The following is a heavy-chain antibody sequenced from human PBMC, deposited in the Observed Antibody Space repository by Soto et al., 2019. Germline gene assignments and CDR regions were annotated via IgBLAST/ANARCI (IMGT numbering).Heavy chain of an antibody. CDR2: VNANSGNT. D-gene: IGHD5-12*01. V-gene: IGHV1-8*01. CDR3: ARGYNGYEKRYNMDV. J-gene: IGHJ6*02. Sequence: QVQLVQSGAEVKKPGASVKVSCKASGYTSTHFDINWVREATGQGLEWMGWVNANSGNTVYAQKFQGRVTMTRDTSKTTAYMEVNSLRFEDTAVYYCARGYNGYEKRYNMDVWGQGTSVTVSS. CDR1: GYTSTHFD.